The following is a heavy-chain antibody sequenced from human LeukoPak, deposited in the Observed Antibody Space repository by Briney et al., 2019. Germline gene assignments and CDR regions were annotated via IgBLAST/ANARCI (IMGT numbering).Heavy chain of an antibody. CDR2: ISSSSSYI. Sequence: PGGSLRLSCAASGFTFSSYSMNWVRQAPGKGLEWVSSISSSSSYIYYADSVKGRFTISRDNAKNSLYLQMNSLRAEDTAVYYCARDISWVERGYSYGRVHWGQGTLVTVSS. CDR1: GFTFSSYS. D-gene: IGHD5-18*01. V-gene: IGHV3-21*01. CDR3: ARDISWVERGYSYGRVH. J-gene: IGHJ4*02.